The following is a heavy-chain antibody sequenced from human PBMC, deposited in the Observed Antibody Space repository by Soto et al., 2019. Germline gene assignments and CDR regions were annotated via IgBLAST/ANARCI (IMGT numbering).Heavy chain of an antibody. J-gene: IGHJ5*02. V-gene: IGHV4-31*03. CDR2: IYYSGST. D-gene: IGHD6-13*01. CDR3: ARDRAAAGTGWFDP. Sequence: PSETLSLTCTVSGGSISSGGYYWIWIRQHPGKGLEWIGYIYYSGSTYYNPSLKSRVTISVDTSKNQFSLKLSSVTAADTAVYYCARDRAAAGTGWFDPWGQGTLVTVSS. CDR1: GGSISSGGYY.